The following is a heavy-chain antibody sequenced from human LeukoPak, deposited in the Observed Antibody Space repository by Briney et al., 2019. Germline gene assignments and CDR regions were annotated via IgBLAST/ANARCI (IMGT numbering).Heavy chain of an antibody. J-gene: IGHJ4*02. Sequence: SETLSLTCAVYGGSFSGYYWSWIRQPAGKGLEWIGEINHSGSTNYNPSLKSRVTISVDTSKNQFSLKLSSVTAADTALYYCARAYNYGPSFDYWGQGTLVTVSS. CDR1: GGSFSGYY. V-gene: IGHV4-34*01. CDR3: ARAYNYGPSFDY. D-gene: IGHD5-18*01. CDR2: INHSGST.